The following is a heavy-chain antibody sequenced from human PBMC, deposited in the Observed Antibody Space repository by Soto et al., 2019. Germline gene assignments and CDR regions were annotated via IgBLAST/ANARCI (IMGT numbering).Heavy chain of an antibody. CDR1: GFAVSSNY. J-gene: IGHJ6*02. V-gene: IGHV3-53*01. D-gene: IGHD3-3*01. CDR3: ARVSIFGVVHYYYYGMDV. Sequence: GGSLRLSCAASGFAVSSNYMSWVRQAPGKGLEWVSVIYSGGSTYYADSVKGRFTISRDNSKNTLYLRMNSLRAEDTAVYYCARVSIFGVVHYYYYGMDVWGQGTTVTVSS. CDR2: IYSGGST.